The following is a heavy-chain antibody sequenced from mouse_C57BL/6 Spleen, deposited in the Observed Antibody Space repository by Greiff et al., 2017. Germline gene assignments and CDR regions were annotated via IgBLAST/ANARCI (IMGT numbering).Heavy chain of an antibody. CDR3: ARGTAQAPYYFDY. J-gene: IGHJ2*01. V-gene: IGHV5-6*01. CDR1: GFTFSSYG. Sequence: VQLKESGGDLVKPGGSLKLSCAASGFTFSSYGMSWVRQTPDKRLEWVATISSGGSYTYYPASVKGRFTISRDDAKNTLYLQMSSLKSEDTAMYYCARGTAQAPYYFDYWGQGTTLTVSS. CDR2: ISSGGSYT. D-gene: IGHD3-2*02.